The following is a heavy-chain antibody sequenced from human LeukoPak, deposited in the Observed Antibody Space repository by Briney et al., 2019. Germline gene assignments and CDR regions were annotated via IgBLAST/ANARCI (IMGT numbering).Heavy chain of an antibody. CDR2: ISYDGSNK. D-gene: IGHD1-26*01. Sequence: GGSLRLSCAASGFTFSSYAMHWVRQAPGKGLEWVAVISYDGSNKYYADSVKGRFTISRDNSKNTLYLQMNSLRAEDTAVYYCAKSEPGYYIDYWGQGTLVTVSS. V-gene: IGHV3-30*04. CDR3: AKSEPGYYIDY. J-gene: IGHJ4*02. CDR1: GFTFSSYA.